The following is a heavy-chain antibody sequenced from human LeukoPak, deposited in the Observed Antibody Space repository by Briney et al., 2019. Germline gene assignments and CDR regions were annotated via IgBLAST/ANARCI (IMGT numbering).Heavy chain of an antibody. V-gene: IGHV3-33*01. CDR2: IWYDGSNK. CDR1: GFTFSSYG. J-gene: IGHJ4*02. CDR3: AREVGYSYGSDY. D-gene: IGHD5-18*01. Sequence: PGRSLRLSCAASGFTFSSYGMHWVRQAPGKGLEWVAVIWYDGSNKYYADSVKGRFTISRDNAKNSLYLQMNSLRAEDTAVYYCAREVGYSYGSDYWGQGTLVTVSS.